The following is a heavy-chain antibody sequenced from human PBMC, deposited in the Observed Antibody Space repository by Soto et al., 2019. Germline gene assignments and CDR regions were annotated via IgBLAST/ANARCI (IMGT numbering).Heavy chain of an antibody. CDR2: MNPNSCNT. D-gene: IGHD6-19*01. CDR1: GYTFTSYD. Sequence: QVQLVQSGAEVKKPGASVKVSCKASGYTFTSYDINWVRQATGQGLEWMGWMNPNSCNTGYAQKFQGRVTMTRNTSRSTAYMELRSLSSEDTAVYYCATEYSSGWSKDWGQGTLVTVSS. CDR3: ATEYSSGWSKD. J-gene: IGHJ4*02. V-gene: IGHV1-8*01.